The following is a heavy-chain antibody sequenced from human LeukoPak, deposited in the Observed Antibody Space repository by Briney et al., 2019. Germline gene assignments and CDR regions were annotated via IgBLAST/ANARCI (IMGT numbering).Heavy chain of an antibody. CDR2: ISGSGVST. Sequence: PGGSLRLSCAASGFTFSRSPMSWVRQAPGKGLERVSGISGSGVSTYYADSVKGRFTISRDNSKNTLYLQMNSLRAEDTAVYYCAIPWPYYFDYWGQGTLVTVSS. CDR1: GFTFSRSP. V-gene: IGHV3-23*01. J-gene: IGHJ4*02. CDR3: AIPWPYYFDY.